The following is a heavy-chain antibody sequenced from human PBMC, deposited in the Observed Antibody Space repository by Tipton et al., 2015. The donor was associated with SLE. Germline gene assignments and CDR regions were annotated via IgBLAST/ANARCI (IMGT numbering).Heavy chain of an antibody. CDR2: MNPNSGNT. D-gene: IGHD4-23*01. CDR3: AGGGRSSPTEVFDY. CDR1: GYTFTSYD. Sequence: GAEVKKPGASVKVSCKASGYTFTSYDINWVRQATGQGLEWMGWMNPNSGNTGYAQKFQGRVTMTRNTSISTAYMELSSLRSEATAVYYCAGGGRSSPTEVFDYWGQGTLVTVSS. J-gene: IGHJ4*02. V-gene: IGHV1-8*01.